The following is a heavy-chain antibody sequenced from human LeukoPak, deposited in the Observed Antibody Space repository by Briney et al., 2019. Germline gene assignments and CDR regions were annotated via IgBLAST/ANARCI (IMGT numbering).Heavy chain of an antibody. Sequence: PGRSLRLSCAASGFTFSSYAMHWVRQAPGKGLEWVAVISYDGSNKYYADSVKGRFTISRDNSKNTLYLQMNSLRAEDTAVYYCAGDRGYYDSSGSFDYWGQGTLVTVSS. CDR2: ISYDGSNK. CDR1: GFTFSSYA. J-gene: IGHJ4*02. D-gene: IGHD3-22*01. V-gene: IGHV3-30-3*01. CDR3: AGDRGYYDSSGSFDY.